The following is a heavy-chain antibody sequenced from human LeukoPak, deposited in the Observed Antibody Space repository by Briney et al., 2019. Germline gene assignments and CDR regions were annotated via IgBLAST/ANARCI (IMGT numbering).Heavy chain of an antibody. Sequence: SETLSLTCAVYGGSFSGYYWSWIRQPPGKGLEWIGEINHSGSTNYNPSLKSRVTISVDTSKNQFSLKLSSVTAADTAVYYCARDKTYYYDSSGYSYFDYWGQGTLVTVSS. J-gene: IGHJ4*02. CDR2: INHSGST. CDR3: ARDKTYYYDSSGYSYFDY. D-gene: IGHD3-22*01. V-gene: IGHV4-34*01. CDR1: GGSFSGYY.